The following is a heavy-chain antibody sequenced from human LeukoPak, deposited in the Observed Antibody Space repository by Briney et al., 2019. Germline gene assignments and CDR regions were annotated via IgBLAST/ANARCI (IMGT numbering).Heavy chain of an antibody. Sequence: GGSLRLSYTVSGFTVGNDYMSWVRQAPGKGLEWVALMYSRGSSHYADSVRGRFTISRDSSKNTVYLQMNSLTAEDTAVYYCARGQIMGVQGDFWGQGTLVTVSS. CDR2: MYSRGSS. J-gene: IGHJ4*02. V-gene: IGHV3-66*02. CDR3: ARGQIMGVQGDF. D-gene: IGHD1-26*01. CDR1: GFTVGNDY.